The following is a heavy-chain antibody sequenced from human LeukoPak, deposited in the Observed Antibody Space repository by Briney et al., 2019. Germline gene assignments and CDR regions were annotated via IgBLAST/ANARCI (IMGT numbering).Heavy chain of an antibody. Sequence: ASVKVSCKASGYTFTSYDINWVRQATGQGLEWMGWMNPNSGNTGYAQKFQGRVTMTRNTSISTAYMELSSLRSEDTAVYYCARPNWGIVGRRFYYFDYWGQGTLVTVSS. CDR1: GYTFTSYD. CDR2: MNPNSGNT. CDR3: ARPNWGIVGRRFYYFDY. V-gene: IGHV1-8*01. D-gene: IGHD7-27*01. J-gene: IGHJ4*02.